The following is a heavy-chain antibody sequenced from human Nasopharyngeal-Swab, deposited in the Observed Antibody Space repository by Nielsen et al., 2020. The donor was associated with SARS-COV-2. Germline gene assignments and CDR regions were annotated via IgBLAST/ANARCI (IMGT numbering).Heavy chain of an antibody. CDR2: TYYRSKWKS. CDR3: ARGGVYYYGMDV. J-gene: IGHJ6*02. CDR1: GDSVSNNGAT. D-gene: IGHD6-25*01. Sequence: SQTLSLTCVISGDSVSNNGATWNWIRQSPSRGLEWLGRTYYRSKWKSDYAVSVTSLLTINPDTSKNQFSLQLSSVTPEDTAIYYCARGGVYYYGMDVWGQGTTVTVSS. V-gene: IGHV6-1*01.